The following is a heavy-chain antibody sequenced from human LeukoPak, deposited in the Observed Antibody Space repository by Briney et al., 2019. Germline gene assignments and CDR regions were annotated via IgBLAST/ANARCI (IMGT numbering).Heavy chain of an antibody. CDR2: IYYSGST. CDR3: ARVAAAAGDY. Sequence: SETLSLTCTVSGGSISSSSYYWGSIRQPPGTGLEWIGSIYYSGSTYYNPSLKSRVTISVDTSKNQFSLKLSSVTAADTAVYYCARVAAAAGDYWGQGTLVTVSS. J-gene: IGHJ4*02. D-gene: IGHD6-13*01. V-gene: IGHV4-39*07. CDR1: GGSISSSSYY.